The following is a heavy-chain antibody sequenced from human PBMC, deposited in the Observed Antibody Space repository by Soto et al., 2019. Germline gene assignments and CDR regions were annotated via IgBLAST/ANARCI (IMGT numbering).Heavy chain of an antibody. Sequence: GGSLRLSCAVSGFTFGASAMTWVRQAPGRGLEWVSAISGSGSGDKTYYAASVKGRFTISRDTSKNTLYLQMSSLRAEDTALYYCAKDEGYSSGWYAFAVWGQGTRVTVSS. V-gene: IGHV3-23*01. CDR1: GFTFGASA. D-gene: IGHD6-19*01. J-gene: IGHJ3*01. CDR3: AKDEGYSSGWYAFAV. CDR2: ISGSGSGDKT.